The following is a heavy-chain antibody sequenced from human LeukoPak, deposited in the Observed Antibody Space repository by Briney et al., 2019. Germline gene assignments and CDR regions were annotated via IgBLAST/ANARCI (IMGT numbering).Heavy chain of an antibody. CDR1: GGSFSGYY. Sequence: SETLSLTCAVYGGSFSGYYWSWIRQPPGKGLEWIGEINHSGSTNYNPSLKNRVTISVDTSKNQFSLKLSSVTAADTAVYYCARDTPRYDYVWGSYPDADAFDIWGQGTMVTVSS. CDR3: ARDTPRYDYVWGSYPDADAFDI. CDR2: INHSGST. V-gene: IGHV4-34*01. D-gene: IGHD3-16*02. J-gene: IGHJ3*02.